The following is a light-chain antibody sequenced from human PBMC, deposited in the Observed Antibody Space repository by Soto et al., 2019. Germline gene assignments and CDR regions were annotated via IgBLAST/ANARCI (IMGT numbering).Light chain of an antibody. V-gene: IGLV1-40*01. Sequence: QSVLTRPPSVSGAPGQRVTISCTGSSSNIGAGYDVHWYQQLPGTAPNLLSYGNSNRPSGVPDRFSGSKSGTSASLAITGLQAEDEADYYCQSYDSSLSVVVFCGGTKLTVL. CDR1: SSNIGAGYD. CDR3: QSYDSSLSVVV. J-gene: IGLJ2*01. CDR2: GNS.